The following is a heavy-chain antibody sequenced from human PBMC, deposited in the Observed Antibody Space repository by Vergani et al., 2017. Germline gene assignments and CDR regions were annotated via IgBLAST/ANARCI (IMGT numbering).Heavy chain of an antibody. D-gene: IGHD3-22*01. V-gene: IGHV1-69*01. J-gene: IGHJ6*03. CDR2: IIPIFGTA. CDR3: ARSYYYDSSGYYACYMDM. CDR1: GGTFSSYA. Sequence: QVQLVQSGAEVKKPGSSVKVSCKASGGTFSSYAISWVRQAPGQGLEWMGGIIPIFGTANYAQKFQGRVTITADESTSTAYMELSSLRSEDTAVYYCARSYYYDSSGYYACYMDMWGEGTAVSVSS.